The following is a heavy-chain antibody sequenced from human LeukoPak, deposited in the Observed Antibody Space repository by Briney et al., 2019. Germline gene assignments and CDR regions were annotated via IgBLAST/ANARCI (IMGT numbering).Heavy chain of an antibody. CDR1: GYSFTSYW. CDR2: IYPGDSDT. Sequence: GESLKISCKGSGYSFTSYWIGWVCQMPGKGLEWMGIIYPGDSDTRYSPSFQGQVTISADKSISTAYLQWSSLKASDTAMYYCATQKPYYYDSSGYFDYWGQGTLVTVSS. V-gene: IGHV5-51*01. J-gene: IGHJ4*02. D-gene: IGHD3-22*01. CDR3: ATQKPYYYDSSGYFDY.